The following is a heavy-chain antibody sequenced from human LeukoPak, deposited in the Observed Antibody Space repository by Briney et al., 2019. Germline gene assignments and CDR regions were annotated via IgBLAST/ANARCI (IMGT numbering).Heavy chain of an antibody. D-gene: IGHD2-15*01. CDR2: ITSSGTNI. Sequence: QPGGPLTLSCAASGFPLRTYWMSWVRQAPGKGLEWVSYITSSGTNIYYTDSVKPLLTIPRDKAKNSLYLQMKSLRAEDTAVYYCGALSVVVVPAELNWGQGTLVTVSS. V-gene: IGHV3-48*01. J-gene: IGHJ4*02. CDR3: GALSVVVVPAELN. CDR1: GFPLRTYW.